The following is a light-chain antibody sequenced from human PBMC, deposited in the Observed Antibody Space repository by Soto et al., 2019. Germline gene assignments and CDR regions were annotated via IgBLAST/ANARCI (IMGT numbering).Light chain of an antibody. CDR2: GAS. CDR1: QGIGTW. Sequence: PMTQSPSSVAASVGDRVTITCRASQGIGTWLAWYQQKPGKAPKLLIYGASTLQSGVPSRFSGSASGTDFTLTISSLQPEDFATYYCQQAESFPGTFGPGTKVD. CDR3: QQAESFPGT. V-gene: IGKV1-12*01. J-gene: IGKJ3*01.